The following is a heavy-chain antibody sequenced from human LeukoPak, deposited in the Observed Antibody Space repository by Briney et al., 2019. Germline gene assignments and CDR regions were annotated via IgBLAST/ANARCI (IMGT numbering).Heavy chain of an antibody. J-gene: IGHJ4*02. CDR3: ARDEGSTYNQLDF. D-gene: IGHD1-14*01. CDR2: INGNDGST. V-gene: IGHV1-2*02. Sequence: ASVKVSCKASGYTFDNFYIHWVPQAPGQGPEWMGWINGNDGSTKYAQKFQGRVTMTRVTAISTVYMDLSGLRPDDTAIYYCARDEGSTYNQLDFWGQGTLVTVSS. CDR1: GYTFDNFY.